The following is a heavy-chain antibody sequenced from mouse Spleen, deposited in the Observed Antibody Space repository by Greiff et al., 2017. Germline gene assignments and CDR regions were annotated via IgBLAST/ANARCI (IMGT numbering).Heavy chain of an antibody. CDR1: GFTFSDYG. CDR2: ISSGSSTI. CDR3: ARLTARYYYAMDY. J-gene: IGHJ4*01. D-gene: IGHD4-1*01. V-gene: IGHV5-17*01. Sequence: EVKVVESGGGLVKPGGSLKLSCAASGFTFSDYGMHWVRQAPEKGLEWVAYISSGSSTIYYADTVKGRFTISRDNAKNTLFLQMTSLRSEDTAMYYCARLTARYYYAMDYWGQGTSVTVSS.